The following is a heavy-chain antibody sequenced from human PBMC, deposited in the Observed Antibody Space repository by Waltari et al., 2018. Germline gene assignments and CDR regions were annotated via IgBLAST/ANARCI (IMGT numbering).Heavy chain of an antibody. CDR1: GGTFSSYA. J-gene: IGHJ4*02. V-gene: IGHV1-69*01. D-gene: IGHD2-15*01. CDR2: VRPIFGTA. CDR3: ARVDCSGGSCYRYYFDY. Sequence: QVQLVQSGAEVKKPGSSVKVSCKASGGTFSSYAISWVRQAPGQGLEWMGGVRPIFGTANYAQKFQGRVTSTADESTSTAYMELSSLRSEDTAVYYCARVDCSGGSCYRYYFDYWGQGTLVTVSS.